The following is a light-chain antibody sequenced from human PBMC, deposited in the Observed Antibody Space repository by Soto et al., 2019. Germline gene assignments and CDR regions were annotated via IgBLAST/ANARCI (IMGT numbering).Light chain of an antibody. CDR1: QSVLYSSNNKNY. Sequence: DIVMTQSPDSLAVSLGERATINCKSSQSVLYSSNNKNYLAWYQQKPGQPPKLLIYRASTRESGVPDRFSGSGSGTDFTLTISSLQAEDVAVYYCQQYYSTPFGQGTKLEIK. CDR3: QQYYSTP. V-gene: IGKV4-1*01. J-gene: IGKJ2*01. CDR2: RAS.